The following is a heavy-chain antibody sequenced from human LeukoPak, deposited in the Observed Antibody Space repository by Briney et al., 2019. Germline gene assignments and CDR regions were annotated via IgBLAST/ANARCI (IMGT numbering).Heavy chain of an antibody. V-gene: IGHV1-18*01. CDR2: ISAYNGNT. J-gene: IGHJ4*02. CDR3: ARDEVHGDRDFDY. D-gene: IGHD4-17*01. CDR1: GYSFTSYG. Sequence: ASVKVSCKASGYSFTSYGINWVRQAPGQGLEWMGWISAYNGNTNYAQKLQGRVTMTIDTSTSTAYMELRSLRSDDTVLYYCARDEVHGDRDFDYWGQGTLVTVSS.